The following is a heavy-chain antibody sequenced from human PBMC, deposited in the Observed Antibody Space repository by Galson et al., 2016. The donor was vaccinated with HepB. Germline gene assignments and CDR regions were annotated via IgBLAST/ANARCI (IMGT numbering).Heavy chain of an antibody. V-gene: IGHV1-69*04. Sequence: SVKVSCKASGGTFSSYAISWVRQAPGQGLEWMGRIIPILGIANYAQKFQGRVTITADKSTSTAYMELSSLRAEDTAVYYCARASILYNWNGGKLDYWGQGTLVTVSS. D-gene: IGHD1-20*01. CDR1: GGTFSSYA. J-gene: IGHJ4*02. CDR2: IIPILGIA. CDR3: ARASILYNWNGGKLDY.